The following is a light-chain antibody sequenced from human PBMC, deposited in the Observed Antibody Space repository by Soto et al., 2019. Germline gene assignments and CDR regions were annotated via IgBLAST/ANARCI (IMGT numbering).Light chain of an antibody. CDR2: GNN. CDR3: YSHDSSLSGWV. CDR1: SSNIGAAYD. Sequence: QSVLTQPPSVSVAPGQKVTISCTRSSSNIGAAYDVHWYQHPPGTAPKLLIYGNNNRPSGVPDRFSGSKYGTSAYLAITGLEAEDEADYYCYSHDSSLSGWVFGGGTKLAVL. V-gene: IGLV1-40*01. J-gene: IGLJ3*02.